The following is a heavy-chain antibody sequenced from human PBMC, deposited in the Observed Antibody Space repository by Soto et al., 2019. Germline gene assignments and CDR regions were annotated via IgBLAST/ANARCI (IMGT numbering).Heavy chain of an antibody. CDR3: AKGTYYYDSSGYNYPSPYYYYGMDV. J-gene: IGHJ6*02. V-gene: IGHV3-30*18. CDR2: KSYHGSNK. Sequence: PLRLSCAASGFTFSSYGMHWVRQAPGKRLEWLPVKSYHGSNKYYVESAKGRFTISRDNSKNTLYLQMNNLRAEDTALYYCAKGTYYYDSSGYNYPSPYYYYGMDVWCRGTTVTVSS. D-gene: IGHD3-22*01. CDR1: GFTFSSYG.